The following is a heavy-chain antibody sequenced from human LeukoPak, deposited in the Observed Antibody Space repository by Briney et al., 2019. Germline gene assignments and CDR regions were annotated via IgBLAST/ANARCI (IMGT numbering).Heavy chain of an antibody. CDR2: ISASGGST. J-gene: IGHJ6*02. D-gene: IGHD2-2*01. Sequence: GGSLRLSCAASGFIFNSYLMSWVRQVPGQGLEWVSTISASGGSTYCADSVKGRFTISRDNSKNMLYLRMSSLRAEDTAIYYCAKEEYSTRYYYYGMDVWGQGTTVTVSS. CDR1: GFIFNSYL. V-gene: IGHV3-23*01. CDR3: AKEEYSTRYYYYGMDV.